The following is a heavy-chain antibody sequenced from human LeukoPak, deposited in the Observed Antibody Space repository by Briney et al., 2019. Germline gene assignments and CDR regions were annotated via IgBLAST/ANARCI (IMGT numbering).Heavy chain of an antibody. V-gene: IGHV4-61*08. Sequence: SETLSLTCTVSGGSISSGGYYWSWIRQPPGRGLEWIAYIYSSGSTDYNPSLKSRVTLSVDTSKNQFSLKLTSVTAADTALYYCARRNNNGWYFDLWGRGTLVTVSS. D-gene: IGHD1-14*01. CDR3: ARRNNNGWYFDL. CDR2: IYSSGST. CDR1: GGSISSGGYY. J-gene: IGHJ2*01.